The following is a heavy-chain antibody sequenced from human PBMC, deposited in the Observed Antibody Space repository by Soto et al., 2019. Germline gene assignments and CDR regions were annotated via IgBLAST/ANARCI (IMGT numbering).Heavy chain of an antibody. Sequence: ASVNLSCKASGYTFTNYAIHCVRQAPGQRLEWLGWINAGNGNTKDSQRLEGRVTITRDTSASTAYMELSSLRSEDTAVYYCTRGRYFDWPKWNYGTEVWGHGKTVNVS. V-gene: IGHV1-3*01. CDR3: TRGRYFDWPKWNYGTEV. CDR2: INAGNGNT. CDR1: GYTFTNYA. J-gene: IGHJ6*02. D-gene: IGHD3-9*01.